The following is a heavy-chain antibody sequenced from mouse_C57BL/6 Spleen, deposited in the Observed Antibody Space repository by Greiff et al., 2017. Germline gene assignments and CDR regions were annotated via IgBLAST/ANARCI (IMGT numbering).Heavy chain of an antibody. CDR2: ISSGGSYT. Sequence: EVQLVESGGDLVKPGGSLKLSCAASGFTFSSYGMSWVRQTPDKRLEWVATISSGGSYTYYPDSVKGRFTISRDNAKNTLYLQMSSLKSEDTAMYYCARQATLTTVVAHFDYWGQGTTLTVSS. J-gene: IGHJ2*01. V-gene: IGHV5-6*01. D-gene: IGHD1-1*01. CDR1: GFTFSSYG. CDR3: ARQATLTTVVAHFDY.